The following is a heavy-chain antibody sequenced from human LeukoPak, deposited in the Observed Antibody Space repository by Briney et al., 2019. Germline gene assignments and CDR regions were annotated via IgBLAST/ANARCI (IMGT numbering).Heavy chain of an antibody. CDR1: GGTFSSYA. V-gene: IGHV1-69*13. CDR3: GGYSGSYPMDY. Sequence: ASVKVSCKASGGTFSSYAISWVRQAPGQGLEWMGGIIPIFGTANYAQKFQGRVTITADESTSTAYMELSSLRSEDTAVYYCGGYSGSYPMDYWGQGTLVTVSS. D-gene: IGHD1-26*01. CDR2: IIPIFGTA. J-gene: IGHJ4*02.